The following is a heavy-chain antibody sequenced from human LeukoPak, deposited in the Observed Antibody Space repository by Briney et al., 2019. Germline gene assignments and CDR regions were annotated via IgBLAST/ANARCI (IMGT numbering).Heavy chain of an antibody. CDR3: ARAPRGHHYDSSGYYYGLVYFDY. V-gene: IGHV3-7*01. D-gene: IGHD3-22*01. CDR1: GFTFSSYW. CDR2: IKQDGSEK. J-gene: IGHJ4*02. Sequence: GGSLRLSCAASGFTFSSYWMSWVRQAPGKGLEWVANIKQDGSEKYYVDSVKGRFTISRDNAKNSLYLQMNSLRAEDTAVYYCARAPRGHHYDSSGYYYGLVYFDYWGQGTLVTVSS.